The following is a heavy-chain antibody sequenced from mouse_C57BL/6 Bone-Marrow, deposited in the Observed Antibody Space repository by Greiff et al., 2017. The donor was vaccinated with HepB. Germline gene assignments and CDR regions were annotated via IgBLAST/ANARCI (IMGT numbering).Heavy chain of an antibody. CDR2: ISNGGGST. CDR3: ARRDYGRAWFAY. D-gene: IGHD1-1*02. Sequence: EVMLVESGGGLVQPGGSLKLSCAASGFTFSDYYMYWVRQTPEKRLEWVAYISNGGGSTYYPDTVKGRFTISRDNAKNTLYLQMSRLKSEDTAMYYCARRDYGRAWFAYWGQGTLVTVSA. J-gene: IGHJ3*01. V-gene: IGHV5-12*01. CDR1: GFTFSDYY.